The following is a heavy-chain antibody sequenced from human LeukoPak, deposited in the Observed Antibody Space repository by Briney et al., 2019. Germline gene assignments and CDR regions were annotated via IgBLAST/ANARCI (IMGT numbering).Heavy chain of an antibody. Sequence: GESLKISCKGSGYSFTSYWISWVRQMPGKGLEWMGRIDPSDSYTNYGPSFQGHVTISADKSISTAYLQWSSLKASDTAMYCCARLGGYCSSTSCYFFDWGQGTLVTVSS. D-gene: IGHD2-2*01. CDR1: GYSFTSYW. CDR3: ARLGGYCSSTSCYFFD. J-gene: IGHJ4*02. CDR2: IDPSDSYT. V-gene: IGHV5-10-1*01.